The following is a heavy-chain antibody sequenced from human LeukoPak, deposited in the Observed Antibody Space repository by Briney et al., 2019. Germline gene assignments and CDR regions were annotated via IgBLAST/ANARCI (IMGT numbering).Heavy chain of an antibody. V-gene: IGHV3-21*01. D-gene: IGHD6-13*01. Sequence: PGGSLRLSCAASGFTFSSYSMNWVRQAPGKGLEWVSSMSSSSNYIYYADSVKGRFTISRDNAKNSLYLQMNSLRAEDTAVYYCARNLYGPGIAAVLGYWGQGTLVTVSS. CDR3: ARNLYGPGIAAVLGY. CDR1: GFTFSSYS. J-gene: IGHJ4*02. CDR2: MSSSSNYI.